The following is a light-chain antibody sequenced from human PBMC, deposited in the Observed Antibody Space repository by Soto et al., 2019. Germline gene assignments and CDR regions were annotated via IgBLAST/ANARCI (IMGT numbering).Light chain of an antibody. V-gene: IGKV3-11*01. J-gene: IGKJ4*01. CDR1: QSISSV. CDR3: QHRYNWPLT. Sequence: DIVLTQSPATLSLSPGERATLSCRASQSISSVLAWYQQKPGQAPRLLIYDASNRATGIPARFSGSGSGTDFTLNISSLEPEDFAVYYCQHRYNWPLTFGGGSKVEIK. CDR2: DAS.